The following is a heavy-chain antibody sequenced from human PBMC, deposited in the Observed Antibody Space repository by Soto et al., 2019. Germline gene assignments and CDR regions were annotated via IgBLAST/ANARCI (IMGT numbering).Heavy chain of an antibody. V-gene: IGHV3-23*01. CDR3: AKNQGVELVPLATVDWFDP. CDR1: GFICENFG. D-gene: IGHD1-26*01. J-gene: IGHJ5*02. Sequence: GSLRLSGAASGFICENFGMSWVRQAPGKGLEWISSISGSGFKKYYADSVKGRFTISRDNSKSTVYLELNNLSAEDTAVYHCAKNQGVELVPLATVDWFDPWGQGSVVTV. CDR2: ISGSGFKK.